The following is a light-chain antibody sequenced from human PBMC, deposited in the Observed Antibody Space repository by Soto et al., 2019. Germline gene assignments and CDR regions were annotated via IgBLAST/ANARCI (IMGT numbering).Light chain of an antibody. J-gene: IGLJ3*02. Sequence: QSALTQPLSASGSPGQSVTISCTGTSSDVGGYNYVSWYQQHPGKAPKLMIYEVSERPSGVPDRFSGSKSGNTASLTVSGLQAEDEADYYCSSYAGSNNLVFGGGTKLTVL. CDR2: EVS. CDR1: SSDVGGYNY. V-gene: IGLV2-8*01. CDR3: SSYAGSNNLV.